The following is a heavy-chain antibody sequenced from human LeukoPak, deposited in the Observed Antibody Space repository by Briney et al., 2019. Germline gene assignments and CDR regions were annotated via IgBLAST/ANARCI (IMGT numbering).Heavy chain of an antibody. CDR3: ARVRPGQWLLRDAFDI. CDR2: ISGRGSTI. V-gene: IGHV3-48*03. J-gene: IGHJ3*02. D-gene: IGHD5-12*01. CDR1: GFTFSSYE. Sequence: GSLRLSCAASGFTFSSYEMNWVRQAPGKGLEWISYISGRGSTIYYADSVKGRFTISRDNAKNSLYLQVNSLTAEDTAVYYCARVRPGQWLLRDAFDIWDQGTMVTVSS.